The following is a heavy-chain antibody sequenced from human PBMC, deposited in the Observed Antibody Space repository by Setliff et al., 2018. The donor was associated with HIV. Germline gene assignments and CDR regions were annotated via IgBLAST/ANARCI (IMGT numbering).Heavy chain of an antibody. D-gene: IGHD1-1*01. CDR3: VRADNNCRFHHYMDV. CDR2: AYYAGST. V-gene: IGHV4-59*01. J-gene: IGHJ6*03. CDR1: GGFLNGYF. Sequence: SETLSLTCTVSGGFLNGYFWTWIRQPPGKKLEWIGRAYYAGSTHYNPSLNSRAIISVDTSKNQCYLKVNSVTPADTAVYFCVRADNNCRFHHYMDVWGKGTTVTVS.